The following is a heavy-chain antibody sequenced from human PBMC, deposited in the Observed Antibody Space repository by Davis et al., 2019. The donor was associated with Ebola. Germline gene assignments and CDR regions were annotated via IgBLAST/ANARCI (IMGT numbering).Heavy chain of an antibody. CDR3: AKDLTSYYGSGDFFDY. CDR2: ISASGGAT. J-gene: IGHJ4*02. D-gene: IGHD3-10*01. Sequence: PGGSLRLSCAASGFLFSSYAMSWVRQAPGRGLEWVSSISASGGATFYADFVKGRIVMSRDNSNDTLYLRMNNLRAEDTAIYYCAKDLTSYYGSGDFFDYWGQGILVTVSS. CDR1: GFLFSSYA. V-gene: IGHV3-23*01.